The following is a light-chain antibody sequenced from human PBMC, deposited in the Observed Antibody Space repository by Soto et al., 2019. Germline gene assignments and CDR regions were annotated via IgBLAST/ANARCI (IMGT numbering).Light chain of an antibody. Sequence: DIQMTQSPSTLSGSVGDRVTITCRASQTISSWLAWYQQKPGKAPKLLIYKASTLKSGVPSRFSGSGSGTEFTLTIGSLQPDYFATYYCQHNNSYSEAFGQGTKVELK. J-gene: IGKJ1*01. CDR2: KAS. CDR1: QTISSW. CDR3: QHNNSYSEA. V-gene: IGKV1-5*03.